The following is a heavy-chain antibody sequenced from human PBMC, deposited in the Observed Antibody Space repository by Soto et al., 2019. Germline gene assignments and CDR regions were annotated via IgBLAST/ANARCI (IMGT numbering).Heavy chain of an antibody. D-gene: IGHD3-9*01. CDR1: GYTFTSYG. CDR3: ARGDTYDILTGYYAYGMDV. Sequence: ASVKVSCKASGYTFTSYGISWVRQAPGQGLEWMGWISAYNGNTNYAQKLQGRVTMTTDTSTSTAYMELRSLRSDDTAVYYCARGDTYDILTGYYAYGMDVWGDGTTVTVS. V-gene: IGHV1-18*01. CDR2: ISAYNGNT. J-gene: IGHJ6*02.